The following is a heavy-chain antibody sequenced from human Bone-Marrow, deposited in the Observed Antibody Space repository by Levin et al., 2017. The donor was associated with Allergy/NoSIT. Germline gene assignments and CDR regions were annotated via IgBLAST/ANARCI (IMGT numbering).Heavy chain of an antibody. Sequence: SGESLKISCKASGYTFTRYAMSWVRQAPGQGLEWMGWIDTNSGIPTHAQGFTGRFVFSLDTSVSTAYLQISSLRTEDTAVYYCARDAGIVATGGAGPHFDYWGQGTLVTVSS. CDR1: GYTFTRYA. D-gene: IGHD5-12*01. CDR2: IDTNSGIP. J-gene: IGHJ4*02. V-gene: IGHV7-4-1*02. CDR3: ARDAGIVATGGAGPHFDY.